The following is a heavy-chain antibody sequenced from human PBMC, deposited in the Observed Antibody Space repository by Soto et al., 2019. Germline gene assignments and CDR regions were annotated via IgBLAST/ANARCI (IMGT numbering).Heavy chain of an antibody. CDR1: GYTFTIYY. D-gene: IGHD5-18*01. CDR3: ARDTHKDGYSTVFDY. J-gene: IGHJ4*02. Sequence: ASVKVSCKASGYTFTIYYMPWVRQAPGQGLEWMGRISAYNGNTNYAQKLQGRVTMTTDTSTSTAYMELRSLRSDDTAVYYCARDTHKDGYSTVFDYWGQGTLVTVSS. V-gene: IGHV1-18*04. CDR2: ISAYNGNT.